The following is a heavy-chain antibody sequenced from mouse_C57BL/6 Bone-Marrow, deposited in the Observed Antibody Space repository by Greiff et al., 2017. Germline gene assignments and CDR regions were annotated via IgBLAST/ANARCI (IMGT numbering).Heavy chain of an antibody. D-gene: IGHD2-3*01. Sequence: QVQLQQSDAALVQPGASVQISCKASVYTFTDHTLHWMKQRPEQGLAWIGHIYPRDASTQYNEKFKGKATLTADKSSSAAYMQLNSLTSEDSAVYFGAERGVYVSSYPAWFAYWCQGTLLTGFA. CDR1: VYTFTDHT. V-gene: IGHV1-78*01. CDR2: IYPRDAST. CDR3: AERGVYVSSYPAWFAY. J-gene: IGHJ3*01.